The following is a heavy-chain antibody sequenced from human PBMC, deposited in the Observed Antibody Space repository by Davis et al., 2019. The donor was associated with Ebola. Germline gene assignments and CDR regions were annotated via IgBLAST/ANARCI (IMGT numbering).Heavy chain of an antibody. CDR2: ISYDGSNK. CDR1: GFTFSSYG. Sequence: GESLKISCAASGFTFSSYGMHWVRQAPGKGLEWVAVISYDGSNKYYADSMKGRFTISRDNSKNTLYLQMNSLRAEDTAVYYCAREYYYYGMDVWGQGTTVTVSS. CDR3: AREYYYYGMDV. V-gene: IGHV3-30*03. J-gene: IGHJ6*02.